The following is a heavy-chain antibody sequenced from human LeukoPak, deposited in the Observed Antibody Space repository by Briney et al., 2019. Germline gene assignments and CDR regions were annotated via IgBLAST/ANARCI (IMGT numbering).Heavy chain of an antibody. J-gene: IGHJ4*02. CDR3: AGSKDIVVVPAAKVLNY. D-gene: IGHD2-2*01. CDR1: GGTFSSYA. V-gene: IGHV1-69*13. Sequence: SVKVSCKASGGTFSSYAISWVRQATGQGLEWMGGIIPIFGTANYAQKFQGRVTITADESTSTAYMELSGLRSEDTAVYYCAGSKDIVVVPAAKVLNYWGQGTLVTVSS. CDR2: IIPIFGTA.